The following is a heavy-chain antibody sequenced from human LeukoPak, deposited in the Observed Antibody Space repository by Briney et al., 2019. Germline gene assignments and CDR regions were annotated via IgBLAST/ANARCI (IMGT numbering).Heavy chain of an antibody. CDR3: ARDSLSPPQGDS. D-gene: IGHD2/OR15-2a*01. J-gene: IGHJ4*02. V-gene: IGHV3-53*01. CDR2: IYSDGST. CDR1: GFAFSSSY. Sequence: GGSLRLSCAASGFAFSSSYMSWVRQAPGKGLEGVSVIYSDGSTYYPDSVKGRFTISRDNSKNTLYLQMSSPRAEDTAVYFCARDSLSPPQGDSWGQGTLVTVSS.